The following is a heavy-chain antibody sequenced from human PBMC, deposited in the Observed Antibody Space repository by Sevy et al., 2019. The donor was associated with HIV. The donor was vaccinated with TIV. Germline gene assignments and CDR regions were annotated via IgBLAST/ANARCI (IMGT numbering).Heavy chain of an antibody. CDR3: ATTKDYYDGSGYAFDD. V-gene: IGHV1-24*01. CDR1: GYTLTQLS. D-gene: IGHD3-22*01. J-gene: IGHJ4*02. CDR2: FDPEDGET. Sequence: ASVKVSCKVSGYTLTQLSMHWVRQAPGEGPEWMGTFDPEDGETMYAQKFQGRVIMTEDTSTDTAYMELSSLRSEDTAFYYCATTKDYYDGSGYAFDDWGQGTLVTVSS.